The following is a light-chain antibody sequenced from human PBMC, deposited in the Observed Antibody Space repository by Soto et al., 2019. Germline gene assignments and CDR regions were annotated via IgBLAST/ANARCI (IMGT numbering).Light chain of an antibody. CDR2: GAS. CDR3: QQYHDWPTVT. CDR1: QIVTTN. J-gene: IGKJ4*01. V-gene: IGKV3D-15*01. Sequence: EVMVSQSLVTLSVYPGERATLSCRASQIVTTNVAGDQQRPGQVPRLLIFGASTRATGTPARFSGSGSGTEFTLTIRSLQSEDFAVYFCQQYHDWPTVTFGRRTKV.